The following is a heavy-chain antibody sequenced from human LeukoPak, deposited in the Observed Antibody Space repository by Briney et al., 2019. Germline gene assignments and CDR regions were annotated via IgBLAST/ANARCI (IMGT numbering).Heavy chain of an antibody. D-gene: IGHD3-10*01. CDR1: GYSFTSYW. J-gene: IGHJ5*02. V-gene: IGHV5-51*01. CDR3: ARLSASAYYYGSGSSYYNWFDP. Sequence: GESLKISCKGSGYSFTSYWIGWVRQMPGKGLEWMGIIYPGDSDTRYSPSFQGQVTISADKSISTASLQWSSLKASDTAMYYCARLSASAYYYGSGSSYYNWFDPWGQGTLVTVSS. CDR2: IYPGDSDT.